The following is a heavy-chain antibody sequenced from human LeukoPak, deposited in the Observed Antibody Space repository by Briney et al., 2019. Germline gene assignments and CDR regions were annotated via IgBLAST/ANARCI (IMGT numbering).Heavy chain of an antibody. J-gene: IGHJ4*02. Sequence: RPGRSLRLSCTASGFTLGDYAMSWVRQAPGKGLEWVGFIRSKAYGGTTEYAASVKGRFTISRDDSKSIAYLQMNSLKTEDTAVYYCTRDAMSSGLFDYWGQGTLVTVSP. V-gene: IGHV3-49*04. CDR1: GFTLGDYA. CDR2: IRSKAYGGTT. D-gene: IGHD6-19*01. CDR3: TRDAMSSGLFDY.